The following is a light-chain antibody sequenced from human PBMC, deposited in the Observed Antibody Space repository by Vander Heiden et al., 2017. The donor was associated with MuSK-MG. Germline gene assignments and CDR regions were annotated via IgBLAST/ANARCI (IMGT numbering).Light chain of an antibody. CDR1: SSNIGSNT. J-gene: IGLJ2*01. CDR2: SNN. V-gene: IGLV1-44*01. Sequence: QSVLTQPPSASGTPGQRVPIPCSGSSSNIGSNTVNWYQQLPGTAPNLLIYSNNQRPSGVPDRFSGSKSGTSASLDISRLQSEDEADYYCAAWDDSLNGPVFGGGTKLTVL. CDR3: AAWDDSLNGPV.